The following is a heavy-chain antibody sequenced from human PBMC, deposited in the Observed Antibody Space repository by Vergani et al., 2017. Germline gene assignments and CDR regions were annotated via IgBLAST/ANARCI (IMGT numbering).Heavy chain of an antibody. CDR3: ASAAGGSHLLGNY. Sequence: QVQLVQSGAEVKKPGASVKASCKASGYTFTSYAMHWVRQAPGQRLEWMGWINAGNGNTKYSQKFQGRVTITRDTSASTAYMELSSLRSADTAVYYCASAAGGSHLLGNYWGQGTLVTVSS. CDR2: INAGNGNT. CDR1: GYTFTSYA. J-gene: IGHJ4*02. V-gene: IGHV1-3*01. D-gene: IGHD3-16*01.